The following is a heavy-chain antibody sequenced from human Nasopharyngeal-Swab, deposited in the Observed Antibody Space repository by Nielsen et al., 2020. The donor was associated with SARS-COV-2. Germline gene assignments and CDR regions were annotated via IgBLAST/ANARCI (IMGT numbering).Heavy chain of an antibody. CDR1: GFTFSNYS. D-gene: IGHD3-10*01. J-gene: IGHJ6*02. CDR2: ISSSTSYM. CDR3: ARDGFGESPYYYYYGMDV. V-gene: IGHV3-21*01. Sequence: GESLKISCAASGFTFSNYSMNWVRQAPGKGLEWVSSISSSTSYMYYADSVKGRFTISRDNAKNSPYLQMNSLRAEDTAVYYCARDGFGESPYYYYYGMDVWGQGTTVTVSS.